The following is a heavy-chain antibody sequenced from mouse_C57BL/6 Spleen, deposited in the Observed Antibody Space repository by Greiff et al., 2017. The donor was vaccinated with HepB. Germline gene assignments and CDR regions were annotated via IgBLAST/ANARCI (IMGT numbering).Heavy chain of an antibody. D-gene: IGHD2-4*01. V-gene: IGHV1-22*01. CDR2: INPNNGGT. J-gene: IGHJ3*01. CDR1: GYTFTDYN. CDR3: AREDDYDAWFAY. Sequence: EVKLVESGPELVKPGASVKMSCKASGYTFTDYNMHWVKQSHGKSLEWIGYINPNNGGTSYNQKFKGKATLTVNKSSSTAYMELRSLTSEDSAVYYCAREDDYDAWFAYWGQGTLVTVSA.